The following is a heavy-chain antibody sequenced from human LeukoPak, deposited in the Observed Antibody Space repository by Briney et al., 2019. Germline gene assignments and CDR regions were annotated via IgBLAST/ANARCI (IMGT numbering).Heavy chain of an antibody. CDR3: TTLYYDFWSGYHAFDY. D-gene: IGHD3-3*01. V-gene: IGHV3-15*01. Sequence: GGSLRLSSAASGFTFSNAWMSWVRQAPGKGLEWVGRIKSKTDGGTTDYAAPVKGRFTISRDDSKNTLYLQMNSLKTEDTAVYYCTTLYYDFWSGYHAFDYWGQGTLVTVSS. J-gene: IGHJ4*02. CDR2: IKSKTDGGTT. CDR1: GFTFSNAW.